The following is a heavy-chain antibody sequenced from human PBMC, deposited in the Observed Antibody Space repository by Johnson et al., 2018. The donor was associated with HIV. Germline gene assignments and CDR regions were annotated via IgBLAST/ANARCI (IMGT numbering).Heavy chain of an antibody. V-gene: IGHV3-30*04. CDR1: GFTFSS. D-gene: IGHD1-20*01. J-gene: IGHJ3*02. CDR3: ARDNWNEDI. Sequence: QVQLVESGGGVVQPGRSLRLSCAASGFTFSSMHWDRQAPGKGLEWVAVISHDGSNKYYADSVKGRFTISRDNSKNTLYLQMNSLRAEDTAVYYCARDNWNEDIWGQGTMVTVSS. CDR2: ISHDGSNK.